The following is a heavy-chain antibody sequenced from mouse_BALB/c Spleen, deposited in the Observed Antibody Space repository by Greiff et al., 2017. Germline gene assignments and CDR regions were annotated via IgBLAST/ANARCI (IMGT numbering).Heavy chain of an antibody. D-gene: IGHD1-1*01. V-gene: IGHV1S53*02. CDR1: GYTFTDHA. Sequence: VQLQQSDAELVKPGASVKISCKASGYTFTDHAIHWVKQKPEQGLEWIGYISPRNGDIKYNEKFKGKATLTADKSSSTAYMQLNSLTSEDSAVYFCKGLYYGSSVLFDYWGQGTTLTVSS. CDR3: KGLYYGSSVLFDY. CDR2: ISPRNGDI. J-gene: IGHJ2*01.